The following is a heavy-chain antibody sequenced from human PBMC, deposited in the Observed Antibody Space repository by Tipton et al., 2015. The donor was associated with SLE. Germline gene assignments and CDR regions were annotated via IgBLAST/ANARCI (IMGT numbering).Heavy chain of an antibody. J-gene: IGHJ4*02. CDR2: ISGNGGIT. CDR1: GFNFNSYA. V-gene: IGHV3-23*01. Sequence: SLRLSCAASGFNFNSYAMSWVRQAPGKGLEWVSEISGNGGITFYADSVRGRFTISRDNARNSLYLQMNSLRAEDTAVYYCARGGGLWGQGTLVTVSS. D-gene: IGHD3-16*01. CDR3: ARGGGL.